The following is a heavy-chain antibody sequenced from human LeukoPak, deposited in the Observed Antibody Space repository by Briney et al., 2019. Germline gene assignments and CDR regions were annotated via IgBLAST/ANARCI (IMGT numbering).Heavy chain of an antibody. CDR3: ARGSTMVRGAFDI. V-gene: IGHV3-30-3*01. Sequence: PGGSLRLSCAASGFTFSSYAMHWVRQAPGKGLEWVAVISYDGSNKYYADSVKGRFTISRDNSKNTLYLQMNSLRAEDTAVYYCARGSTMVRGAFDIWGQGTMVTVSS. D-gene: IGHD3-10*01. CDR1: GFTFSSYA. J-gene: IGHJ3*02. CDR2: ISYDGSNK.